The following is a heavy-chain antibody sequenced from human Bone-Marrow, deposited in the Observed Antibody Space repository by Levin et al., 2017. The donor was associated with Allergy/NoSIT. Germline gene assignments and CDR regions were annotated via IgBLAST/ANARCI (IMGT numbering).Heavy chain of an antibody. CDR1: GFTFSSYA. J-gene: IGHJ5*02. V-gene: IGHV3-30-3*01. D-gene: IGHD5-18*01. CDR2: ISYDGSNK. Sequence: LSLTCAASGFTFSSYAMHWVRQAPGKGLEWVAVISYDGSNKYYADSVKGRFTISRDNSKNTLYLQMNSLRAEDTAVYYCARDSGDTAMPTNWFDPWGQGTLVTVSS. CDR3: ARDSGDTAMPTNWFDP.